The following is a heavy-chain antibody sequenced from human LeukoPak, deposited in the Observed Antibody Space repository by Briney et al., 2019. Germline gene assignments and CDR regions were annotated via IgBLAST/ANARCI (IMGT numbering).Heavy chain of an antibody. D-gene: IGHD6-6*01. CDR1: GFTFSSYG. Sequence: GGSLRLSYAASGFTFSSYGMHWVRQAPGKGLEWVAVISYDGSNKYYADSVKGRFTISRDNSKNTLYLQMNSLRAEDTAVYYCAKDFRSIAARGIFDYWGQGTLVTVSS. CDR2: ISYDGSNK. V-gene: IGHV3-30*18. CDR3: AKDFRSIAARGIFDY. J-gene: IGHJ4*02.